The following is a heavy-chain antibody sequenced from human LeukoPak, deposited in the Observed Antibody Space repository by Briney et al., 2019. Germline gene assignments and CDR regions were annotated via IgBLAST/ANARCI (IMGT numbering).Heavy chain of an antibody. D-gene: IGHD6-19*01. CDR3: ARDSAVAGTHFDY. Sequence: AGGSLRLSCAASGFTFSSYWMSWVRQAPGKGLEWVANIKQDGSEKYYVDSVKGRFTISRDNAKNSLYLQMNSLRAEDTAVYYCARDSAVAGTHFDYWGQGTLVTVSS. CDR1: GFTFSSYW. V-gene: IGHV3-7*01. CDR2: IKQDGSEK. J-gene: IGHJ4*02.